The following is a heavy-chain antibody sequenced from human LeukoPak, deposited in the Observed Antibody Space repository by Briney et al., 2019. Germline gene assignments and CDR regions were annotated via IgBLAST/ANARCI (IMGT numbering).Heavy chain of an antibody. CDR2: ISAYNGNT. V-gene: IGHV1-18*01. J-gene: IGHJ5*02. CDR1: GYTFTSYG. Sequence: GASVKVSCKASGYTFTSYGISWVRQAPGQGLEWMGWISAYNGNTNYAQKLQGRVTMTTDTSTSTAYMELRSLRSEDTAVYYCATSLPYGYYDSGGSNWFDPWGQGTLVTVSS. CDR3: ATSLPYGYYDSGGSNWFDP. D-gene: IGHD3-22*01.